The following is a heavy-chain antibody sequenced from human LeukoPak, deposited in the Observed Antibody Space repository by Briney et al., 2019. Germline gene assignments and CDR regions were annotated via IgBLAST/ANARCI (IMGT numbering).Heavy chain of an antibody. CDR2: ISSSSSTI. D-gene: IGHD2-2*01. J-gene: IGHJ6*03. Sequence: GGSLRLSCAASGFTFSSYSMNWVRQAPGKGLEWVSYISSSSSTIYYADSVKGRFTISRDSAKNSLYLQMNSLRAEDTAVYYCARVGRVGYCSSTSCPDDYYYYYMDVWGKGTTVTVSS. CDR1: GFTFSSYS. CDR3: ARVGRVGYCSSTSCPDDYYYYYMDV. V-gene: IGHV3-48*01.